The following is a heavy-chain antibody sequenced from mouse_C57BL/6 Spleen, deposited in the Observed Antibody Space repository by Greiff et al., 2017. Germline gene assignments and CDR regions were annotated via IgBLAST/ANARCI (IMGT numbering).Heavy chain of an antibody. Sequence: VQLQQSGPGLVKPGASVKMSCKASGYTFPDHNMHWVNQTPGKSLELIGYINPNNGGTSYTQKFKGQATFTINKSSSTAYLELRSLTAEDSAVYYCARRGTGFDYWGQGTTLTVSA. CDR2: INPNNGGT. CDR1: GYTFPDHN. V-gene: IGHV1-22*01. CDR3: ARRGTGFDY. D-gene: IGHD4-1*01. J-gene: IGHJ2*01.